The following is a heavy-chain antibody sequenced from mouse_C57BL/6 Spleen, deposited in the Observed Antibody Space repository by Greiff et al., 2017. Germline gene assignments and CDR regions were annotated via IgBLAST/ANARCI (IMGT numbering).Heavy chain of an antibody. CDR1: GFTFSSYG. J-gene: IGHJ3*01. D-gene: IGHD2-4*01. CDR2: ISSGGSDT. Sequence: DVQLVESGGDLVKPGGSLKLSCAASGFTFSSYGMSWVRQTPDKRLEWDATISSGGSDTYYPDSVKGRFTISRENAKNTLYLQMRSLKSEDTAMYYCARPYDYDGSWFAYWGQGTLVTVSA. CDR3: ARPYDYDGSWFAY. V-gene: IGHV5-6*01.